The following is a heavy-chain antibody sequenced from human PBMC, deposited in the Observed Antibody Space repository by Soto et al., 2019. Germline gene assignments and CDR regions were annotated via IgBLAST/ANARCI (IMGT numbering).Heavy chain of an antibody. V-gene: IGHV3-48*03. Sequence: EVQLVESGGGLVLPGGSLSLSCAASAFTFSGHAMDWVRQAPGKGLEWVAYIDRGSRTIYYADSVKGRFIISRDNAKNSLYLQMNSLRAEDTAVYYRARDLTGYAMDVWGQGTTVTVSS. CDR3: ARDLTGYAMDV. J-gene: IGHJ6*02. CDR2: IDRGSRTI. CDR1: AFTFSGHA. D-gene: IGHD2-2*01.